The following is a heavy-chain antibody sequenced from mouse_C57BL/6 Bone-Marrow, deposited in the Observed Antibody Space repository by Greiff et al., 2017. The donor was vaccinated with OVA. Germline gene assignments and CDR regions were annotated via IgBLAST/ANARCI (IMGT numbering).Heavy chain of an antibody. CDR1: GYTFTSYG. Sequence: QVQLQQSGAELARPGASVKLSCKASGYTFTSYGISWVKQRTGQGLEWIGEIYPRSGNTYYNEKFKGKATLTADKASSTAYMELRSLTSEDSAVYFWARERQLRPVDYWGQGTTLTVSS. CDR3: ARERQLRPVDY. CDR2: IYPRSGNT. J-gene: IGHJ2*01. V-gene: IGHV1-81*01. D-gene: IGHD3-2*02.